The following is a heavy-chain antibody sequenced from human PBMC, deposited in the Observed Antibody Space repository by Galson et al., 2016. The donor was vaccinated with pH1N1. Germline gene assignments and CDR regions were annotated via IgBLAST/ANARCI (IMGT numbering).Heavy chain of an antibody. D-gene: IGHD1/OR15-1a*01. CDR2: INPDSGGT. J-gene: IGHJ4*02. CDR3: ARIFRTGTGGYGY. Sequence: SVKVSCKASGYTFTGYHLHWVRQAPGQGLEWMGWINPDSGGTSYAQKFQGRVTMTRDTSISTAYMALSSLRSDDTAVYYCARIFRTGTGGYGYWGQGAPVNVSS. CDR1: GYTFTGYH. V-gene: IGHV1-2*02.